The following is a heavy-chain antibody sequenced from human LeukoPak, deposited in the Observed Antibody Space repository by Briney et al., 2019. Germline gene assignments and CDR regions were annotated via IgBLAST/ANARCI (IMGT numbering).Heavy chain of an antibody. CDR2: INTNTGNP. J-gene: IGHJ6*03. V-gene: IGHV7-4-1*02. CDR3: ARAVPRDSSGYYRNYYYYYYMDV. Sequence: ASVKVSCKASGYTFTSYAMNWVRQAPGQGLEWMGWINTNTGNPTYAQGFTGRFVFSLDTSVSTAYLQISSLKAEDTAVYYCARAVPRDSSGYYRNYYYYYYMDVWGKGTTVTVSS. D-gene: IGHD3-22*01. CDR1: GYTFTSYA.